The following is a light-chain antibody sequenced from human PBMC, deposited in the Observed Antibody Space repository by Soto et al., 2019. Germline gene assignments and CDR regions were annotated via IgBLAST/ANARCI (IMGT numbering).Light chain of an antibody. Sequence: DIVLTQSPDILSLSPGERATLSCRASPSVSGRNVAWYQHRPGQSPRLLIYGAVHRATGISERLNGSGSGTDFTLTISRLEPEDSAVYYCLQVIQSPRTFGQGTKVEIK. CDR1: PSVSGRN. V-gene: IGKV3-20*01. CDR3: LQVIQSPRT. CDR2: GAV. J-gene: IGKJ1*01.